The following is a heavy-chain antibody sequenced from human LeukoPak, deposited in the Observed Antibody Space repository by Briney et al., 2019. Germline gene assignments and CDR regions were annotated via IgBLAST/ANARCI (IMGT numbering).Heavy chain of an antibody. D-gene: IGHD3-16*01. CDR2: ISGRSSHI. J-gene: IGHJ1*01. CDR1: GFSFSAYD. CDR3: GRAFPPLRTSSAGDL. Sequence: KAGGSLRLSCSASGFSFSAYDMNWVRQAPGKGLEWVSAISGRSSHIYYGESVKGRFTISRDNAKNSLCLQMDSLGVEDTAVYYCGRAFPPLRTSSAGDLWGQGTLVIVSS. V-gene: IGHV3-21*01.